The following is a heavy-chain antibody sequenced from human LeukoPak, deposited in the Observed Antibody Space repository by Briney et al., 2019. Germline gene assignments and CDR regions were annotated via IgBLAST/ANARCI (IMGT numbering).Heavy chain of an antibody. CDR1: GYTFTSYG. D-gene: IGHD3-3*01. CDR3: ARDGDFWSGYSYYYGMDV. J-gene: IGHJ6*02. Sequence: GASVKVSCKASGYTFTSYGISWVRQAPGQGLEWMGWISAYNGNTNYAQKLQGRVTMTTDTSTSTAYMELRSLRSDDTAVYYCARDGDFWSGYSYYYGMDVWGQGTTVTVSS. CDR2: ISAYNGNT. V-gene: IGHV1-18*01.